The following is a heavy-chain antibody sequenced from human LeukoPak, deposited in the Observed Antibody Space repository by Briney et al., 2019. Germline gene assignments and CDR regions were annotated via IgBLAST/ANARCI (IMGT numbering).Heavy chain of an antibody. V-gene: IGHV1-24*01. CDR1: GYTLTELS. J-gene: IGHJ4*02. D-gene: IGHD2-8*02. Sequence: ASVKVSCKVSGYTLTELSMHWVRQAPGKGLEWMGGFDPEDGETIYAQSFQDRVTMTTDTSTTTTYMELRSLRSDDTAMYYCARTPTANIVLVKADFFEVWGQGTLVTVSS. CDR3: ARTPTANIVLVKADFFEV. CDR2: FDPEDGET.